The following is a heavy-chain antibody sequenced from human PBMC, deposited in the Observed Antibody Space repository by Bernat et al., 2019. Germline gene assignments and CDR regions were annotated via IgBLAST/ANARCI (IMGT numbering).Heavy chain of an antibody. D-gene: IGHD1-26*01. J-gene: IGHJ4*02. CDR1: GFTFSSYG. CDR3: AKDGDSGSDY. Sequence: QVQLVESGGGVVQPGRSLRLSCAASGFTFSSYGMHWVRQAPGKGMEWVAVISYDGSNKCYADSVKGRFTISRDNSKNTLYLQMNSLRAEDTAVYYCAKDGDSGSDYWGQGTLVTVSS. CDR2: ISYDGSNK. V-gene: IGHV3-30*18.